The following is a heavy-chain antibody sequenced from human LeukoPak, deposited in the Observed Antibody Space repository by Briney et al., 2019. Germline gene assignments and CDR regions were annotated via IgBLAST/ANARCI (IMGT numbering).Heavy chain of an antibody. D-gene: IGHD6-13*01. J-gene: IGHJ4*02. Sequence: PGGSLRLSCAASGFTFSSYAMSWVRQAPGKGLEWVSAISGRGGSTYYADSVKGRFTISRDNSKNTLYLQMDSLRAEDTAVYYCAKDTYSSSWYVDYWGQGTLVTVSS. CDR1: GFTFSSYA. V-gene: IGHV3-23*01. CDR3: AKDTYSSSWYVDY. CDR2: ISGRGGST.